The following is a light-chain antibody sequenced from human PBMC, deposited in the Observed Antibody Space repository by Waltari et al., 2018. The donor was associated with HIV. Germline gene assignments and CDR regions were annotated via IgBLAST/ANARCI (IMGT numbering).Light chain of an antibody. CDR2: RAD. CDR3: AVWDDVLSGPV. Sequence: QSVLAQPPSASGTPGQRVTISCSGIISNIGRNLVYWYQQLPGTGPKPVIYRADHRPSGVPDRFSGSKSGTSASLAISGLRSEDEADYYCAVWDDVLSGPVLGGGTKLTVL. V-gene: IGLV1-47*01. CDR1: ISNIGRNL. J-gene: IGLJ2*01.